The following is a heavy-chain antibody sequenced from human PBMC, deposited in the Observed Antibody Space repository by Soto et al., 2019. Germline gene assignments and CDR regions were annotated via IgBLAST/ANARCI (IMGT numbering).Heavy chain of an antibody. CDR2: ISAYNGNT. CDR3: ARDYYDSSGYPVEPDY. V-gene: IGHV1-18*01. Sequence: ASVKVSCKASGYTFTSYGISWVRQAPGQGLEWMGWISAYNGNTNYAQKLQGRVTMTTDTSTSTAYMELRSLRSDDTAVYYCARDYYDSSGYPVEPDYWGQGTLVTVSS. D-gene: IGHD3-22*01. J-gene: IGHJ4*02. CDR1: GYTFTSYG.